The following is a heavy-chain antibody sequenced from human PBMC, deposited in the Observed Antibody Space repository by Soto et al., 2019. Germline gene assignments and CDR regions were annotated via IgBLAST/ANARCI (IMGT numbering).Heavy chain of an antibody. J-gene: IGHJ3*02. CDR2: IYHSGST. CDR1: GYSISSGYY. V-gene: IGHV4-38-2*01. Sequence: TSETLSLTCAVSGYSISSGYYWGWIRQPPGKGLEWIGSIYHSGSTYYNPSLRSRVTISVDTSKNQLSLKLSSVTAADTAVYYCARANGGNSGSFDIWGQGTMVTVSS. D-gene: IGHD2-21*02. CDR3: ARANGGNSGSFDI.